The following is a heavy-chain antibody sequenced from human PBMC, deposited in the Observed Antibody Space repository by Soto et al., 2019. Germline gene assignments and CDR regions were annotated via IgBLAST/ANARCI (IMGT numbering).Heavy chain of an antibody. CDR2: IYYTVST. J-gene: IGHJ6*02. Sequence: SETMPLTCTLSGESVCSESHCFSLILQTPGNWVLWIGYIYYTVSTNCNPSLKGRVTMSVDTSRDQVSLRLRSVTRADTAVYYCARDQYDFRSGSYYYAMEVWGQGTKVTVSS. D-gene: IGHD3-3*01. CDR1: GESVCSESHC. CDR3: ARDQYDFRSGSYYYAMEV. V-gene: IGHV4-61*01.